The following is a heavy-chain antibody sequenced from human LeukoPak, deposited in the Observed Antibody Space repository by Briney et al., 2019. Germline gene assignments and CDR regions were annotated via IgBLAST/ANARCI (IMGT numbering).Heavy chain of an antibody. CDR2: INHSGST. CDR3: ARDTTGY. Sequence: SETLSFTCAVYGGSFSGYYWSWIRQPPGKGLEWIGEINHSGSTNYNPSLKSRVTISVDTSKNQFSLKLSSVTAADTAVYYCARDTTGYWGQGTLVTVSS. J-gene: IGHJ4*02. V-gene: IGHV4-34*01. CDR1: GGSFSGYY. D-gene: IGHD1-26*01.